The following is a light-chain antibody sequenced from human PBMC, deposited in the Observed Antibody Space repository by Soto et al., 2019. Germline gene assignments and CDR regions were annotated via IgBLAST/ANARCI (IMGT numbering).Light chain of an antibody. J-gene: IGKJ2*01. CDR3: HQCSSAPYT. CDR2: GAS. V-gene: IGKV3-20*01. CDR1: QTIGRQF. Sequence: EIVLTQSPGTLSLSPGETATLSCRASQTIGRQFLFWYQQKPGQAPRLLIYGASSRATGIPDRFSGSGSGTDFTLTISRLEPEDFAVYYCHQCSSAPYTFGQGTNLEIK.